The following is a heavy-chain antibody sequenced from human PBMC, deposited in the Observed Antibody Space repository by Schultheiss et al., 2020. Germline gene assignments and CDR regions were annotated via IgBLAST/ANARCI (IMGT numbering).Heavy chain of an antibody. D-gene: IGHD1-14*01. CDR1: GFTFSSYG. CDR2: ISYDGSNK. Sequence: GASLKISCAASGFTFSSYGMHWVRQAPGKGLEWVAVISYDGSNKYYADSVKGRFTISRDNSKNTLYLQMNSLRAEDTAVYYCTTGYFDYWGQGTLVTVSS. V-gene: IGHV3-30*03. CDR3: TTGYFDY. J-gene: IGHJ4*02.